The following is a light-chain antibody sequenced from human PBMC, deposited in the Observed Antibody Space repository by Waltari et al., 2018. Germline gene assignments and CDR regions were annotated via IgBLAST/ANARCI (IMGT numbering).Light chain of an antibody. V-gene: IGLV1-40*01. J-gene: IGLJ3*02. CDR3: QSYDSSLTSGMV. CDR1: SSHLGARHA. CDR2: VNS. Sequence: QSVLTQPPSVSVAPGQSVTISCSGRSSHLGARHAVHCYQVFPSAAPKLLIHVNSNRPSGFPDLFSGSKSGTSASLAITGLQAEDEADYYCQSYDSSLTSGMVFGGGTKVTVL.